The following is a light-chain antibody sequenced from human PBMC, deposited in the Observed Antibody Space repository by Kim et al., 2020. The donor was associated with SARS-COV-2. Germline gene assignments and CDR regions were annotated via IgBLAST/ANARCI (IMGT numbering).Light chain of an antibody. CDR3: QQSYSTPYT. Sequence: SASVGDGVTITCRASQSISSYLNWYQQKPGKAPKLLIYAASSLQSGVPSRFSGSGSGTDFTLTISSLQPEDFATYYCQQSYSTPYTFGQGTKLEIK. CDR1: QSISSY. J-gene: IGKJ2*01. CDR2: AAS. V-gene: IGKV1-39*01.